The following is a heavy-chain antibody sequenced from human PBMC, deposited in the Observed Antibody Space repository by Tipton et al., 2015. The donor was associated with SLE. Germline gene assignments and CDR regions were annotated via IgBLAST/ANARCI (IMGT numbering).Heavy chain of an antibody. D-gene: IGHD3-16*01. CDR3: ARDELVVLSSARGSYYYGMDV. V-gene: IGHV4-59*01. Sequence: TLSLTCTVSGGSISNYYWSWIRQSPGKGLEWIGYIHFPGRTNFNPSLKSRVSMSLDTSNRFSLRLTSVIAADTGTYYCARDELVVLSSARGSYYYGMDVWGQGTTVTVSS. CDR2: IHFPGRT. J-gene: IGHJ6*02. CDR1: GGSISNYY.